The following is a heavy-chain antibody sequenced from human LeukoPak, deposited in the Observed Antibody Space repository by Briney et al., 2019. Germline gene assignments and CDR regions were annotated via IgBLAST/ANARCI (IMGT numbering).Heavy chain of an antibody. CDR2: ISSGSTI. V-gene: IGHV3-48*03. Sequence: GGSLRLSCAASGLTFSGYEMNWVRQAPGKGLEWVSYISSGSTIYYADSVKGRFTISRDNAKNSLYLQMNSLRAEDTAVYYCAELGITMIGGVWGKGTTVTISS. D-gene: IGHD3-10*02. CDR3: AELGITMIGGV. CDR1: GLTFSGYE. J-gene: IGHJ6*04.